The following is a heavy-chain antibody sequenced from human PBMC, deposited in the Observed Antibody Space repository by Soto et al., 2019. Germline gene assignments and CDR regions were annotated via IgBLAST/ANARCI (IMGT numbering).Heavy chain of an antibody. J-gene: IGHJ5*02. D-gene: IGHD3-10*01. CDR3: AREAITMVRGGRRGWFDP. CDR1: GGSISSYY. CDR2: IYYSGST. V-gene: IGHV4-59*01. Sequence: PSETLSLTCTVSGGSISSYYWSWIRQPPGKGLEWIGYIYYSGSTNYNPSLKSRVTISVDTSKNQFSLKLSSVTAADTAVYYCAREAITMVRGGRRGWFDPWGQGTLVTVSS.